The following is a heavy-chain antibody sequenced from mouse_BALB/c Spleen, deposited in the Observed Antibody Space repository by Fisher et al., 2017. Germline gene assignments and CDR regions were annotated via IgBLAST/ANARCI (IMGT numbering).Heavy chain of an antibody. CDR3: ASLTSGNAMDY. V-gene: IGHV5-12-2*01. J-gene: IGHJ4*01. Sequence: RFTISRDNAKNTLYLQMSSLKSEDTALYYCASLTSGNAMDYWGQGTSVTVSS. D-gene: IGHD1-1*01.